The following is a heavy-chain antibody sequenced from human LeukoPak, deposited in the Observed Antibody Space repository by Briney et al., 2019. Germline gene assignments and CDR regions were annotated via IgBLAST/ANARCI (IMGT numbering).Heavy chain of an antibody. J-gene: IGHJ1*01. CDR2: ISWNSGSI. CDR1: GFTFDDYA. Sequence: GRSLLLSCAASGFTFDDYAMHWVRPAPGKGLEGVSGISWNSGSIGYADSVKGRFTISRDNAKNSLYLQMNSLRAEDTALYYCAKDVGANARGTFQHWGQGTLVTVSS. D-gene: IGHD1-26*01. CDR3: AKDVGANARGTFQH. V-gene: IGHV3-9*01.